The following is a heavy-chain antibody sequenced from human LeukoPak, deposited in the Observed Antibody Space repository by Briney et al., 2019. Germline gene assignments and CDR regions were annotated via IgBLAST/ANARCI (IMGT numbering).Heavy chain of an antibody. CDR1: GFKFSGHE. J-gene: IGHJ4*02. Sequence: PGGSLRLSCAASGFKFSGHEMNWVRQAPGKGLEWVSVIYTEGTTYYADSVKGRFIISRDNSKNTVYLQMNSLRVEDTAVYYCASEGDWGQGTLVTVSS. V-gene: IGHV3-66*02. D-gene: IGHD3-16*01. CDR3: ASEGD. CDR2: IYTEGTT.